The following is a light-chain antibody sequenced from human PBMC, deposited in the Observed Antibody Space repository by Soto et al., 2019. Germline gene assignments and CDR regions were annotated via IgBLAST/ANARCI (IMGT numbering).Light chain of an antibody. J-gene: IGKJ1*01. CDR2: DAS. CDR3: QQYGTSLWK. Sequence: EIVMTQSPVTLSASSGGKAPLSRSASQSVSSKLAWYQQKPGQAPRLLIYDASSRATGIPDRFSGGGSGTDFTLTISRLEPEDFAVYYCQQYGTSLWKFGQGTKVDIK. CDR1: QSVSSK. V-gene: IGKV3-20*01.